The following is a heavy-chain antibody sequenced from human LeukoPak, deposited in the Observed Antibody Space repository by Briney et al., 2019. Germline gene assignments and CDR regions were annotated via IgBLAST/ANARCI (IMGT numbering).Heavy chain of an antibody. J-gene: IGHJ4*02. CDR2: LFYSGST. CDR3: ATMVQGVHTYFGS. CDR1: GGSISTYY. D-gene: IGHD3-10*01. Sequence: SETLSLTCTVSGGSISTYYWSWIRQPPGKGLEWIGYLFYSGSTNYNPSLKSRVTMSVDTSKNQFSLKLSSVTAADTAVYYCATMVQGVHTYFGSWGQGNLVAVSS. V-gene: IGHV4-59*01.